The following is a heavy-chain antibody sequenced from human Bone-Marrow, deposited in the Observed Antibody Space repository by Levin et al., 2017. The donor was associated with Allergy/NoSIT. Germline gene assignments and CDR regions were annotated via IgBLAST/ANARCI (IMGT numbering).Heavy chain of an antibody. CDR3: AKASSTSDNVLDA. D-gene: IGHD2-2*01. V-gene: IGHV3-43*01. Sequence: PGGSLRLSCAASGFTFDDCAMHWVRQVPGKGLEWVSLISWNGGGTYYADSVKGRFIISRDNSKNSLYLKMNGLRPDDTALYYCAKASSTSDNVLDAWGQGPAVTVSS. CDR2: ISWNGGGT. J-gene: IGHJ6*02. CDR1: GFTFDDCA.